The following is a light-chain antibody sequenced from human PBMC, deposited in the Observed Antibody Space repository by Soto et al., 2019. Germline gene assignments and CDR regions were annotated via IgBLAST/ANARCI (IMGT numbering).Light chain of an antibody. J-gene: IGLJ1*01. CDR3: CSYATTFYV. CDR1: TIDVDSSNY. Sequence: QSALTQARSVSGSPGQSVTISCTGPTIDVDSSNYVSWYQQHPGKAPKLMIYDVSERPSGVPDRFSGSKSASTASLTISGLQAEDEADYYRCSYATTFYVFXSGPNGTVL. CDR2: DVS. V-gene: IGLV2-11*01.